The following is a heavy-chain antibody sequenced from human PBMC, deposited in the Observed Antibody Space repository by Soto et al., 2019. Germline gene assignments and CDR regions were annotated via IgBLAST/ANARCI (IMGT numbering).Heavy chain of an antibody. V-gene: IGHV3-21*01. D-gene: IGHD6-13*01. J-gene: IGHJ6*02. CDR3: ARDAQGIGAAASYGMDV. CDR2: ISISSSYI. CDR1: GFTFSSYS. Sequence: EVQLVESGGGLVKPGGSLRLSCAASGFTFSSYSMNWVRQAPGKGLEWVSSISISSSYIYYADSVKGRFTISRDNAKNSLYLQMNSLRADDTAVYYCARDAQGIGAAASYGMDVWGQGTTVTVSS.